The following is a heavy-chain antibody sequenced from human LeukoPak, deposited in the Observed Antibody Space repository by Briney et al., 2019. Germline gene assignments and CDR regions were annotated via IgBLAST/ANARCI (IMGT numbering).Heavy chain of an antibody. D-gene: IGHD3-10*01. Sequence: GGSLRLSCAASGFSLSAYWMTWVRQAPGKGLEWVANINRDGSQRNHVDSVKGRFTISRDNAKNSLYLQMNSLRAEDTALYYCAKEGSGTYYFDYWGQGTLVTVSS. CDR3: AKEGSGTYYFDY. V-gene: IGHV3-7*03. J-gene: IGHJ4*02. CDR2: INRDGSQR. CDR1: GFSLSAYW.